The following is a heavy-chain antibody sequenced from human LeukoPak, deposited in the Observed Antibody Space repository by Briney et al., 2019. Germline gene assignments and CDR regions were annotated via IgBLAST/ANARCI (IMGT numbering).Heavy chain of an antibody. V-gene: IGHV1-69*05. CDR1: RDTVSAYS. J-gene: IGHJ4*02. D-gene: IGHD6-6*01. CDR2: IIPIFGTA. CDR3: ARDGGHYSSSSDY. Sequence: SVKVSCKASRDTVSAYSLDWVRQAPGRGLEWMGGIIPIFGTANYAQKFQGRVTITRNTSISTAYMELSSLRSEDTAVYYCARDGGHYSSSSDYWGQGTLVTVSS.